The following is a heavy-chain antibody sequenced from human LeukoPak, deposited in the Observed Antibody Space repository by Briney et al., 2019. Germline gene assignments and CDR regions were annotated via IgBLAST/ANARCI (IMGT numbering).Heavy chain of an antibody. CDR2: ITGNGGTT. CDR3: VRDRAPDVNIAMDFFDL. J-gene: IGHJ5*02. Sequence: PGGSLRLSCAASGFNFKNYAMNWVRQAPGKGLEWVSAITGNGGTTYTADSVKGRFTISRDNSKNTLFLQMNSLRAEDTAVYYCVRDRAPDVNIAMDFFDLWGQGTLVAVSS. D-gene: IGHD3/OR15-3a*01. V-gene: IGHV3-23*01. CDR1: GFNFKNYA.